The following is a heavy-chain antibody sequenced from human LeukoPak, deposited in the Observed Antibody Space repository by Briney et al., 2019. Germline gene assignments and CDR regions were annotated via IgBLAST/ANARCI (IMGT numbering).Heavy chain of an antibody. CDR3: ARELEQWSDIVVVPAALGDYYYMDV. CDR1: GGSISSSSYY. Sequence: PSETLSLTCTVSGGSISSSSYYWGWIRQPPGKGLEWIGSIYYSGSTYYNPSLKSRVTISVDTSKSQFSLKLSSVTAADTAVYYCARELEQWSDIVVVPAALGDYYYMDVWGKGTTVTVS. J-gene: IGHJ6*03. V-gene: IGHV4-39*07. D-gene: IGHD2-2*01. CDR2: IYYSGST.